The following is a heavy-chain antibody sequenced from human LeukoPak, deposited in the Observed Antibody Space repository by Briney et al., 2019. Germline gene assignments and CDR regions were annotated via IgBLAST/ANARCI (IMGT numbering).Heavy chain of an antibody. V-gene: IGHV3-23*01. CDR2: ISGSGGST. D-gene: IGHD3-9*01. J-gene: IGHJ6*02. Sequence: GGSLRLSCAASGFTFSSYAMSWVRQAPGKGLEWVSAISGSGGSTYYADSVKGRFTISRDNSKNTLYLQMNSLRAEDTAVYYCAKGNSDYDILTGYYYYGMDVWGQGTTVTVSS. CDR3: AKGNSDYDILTGYYYYGMDV. CDR1: GFTFSSYA.